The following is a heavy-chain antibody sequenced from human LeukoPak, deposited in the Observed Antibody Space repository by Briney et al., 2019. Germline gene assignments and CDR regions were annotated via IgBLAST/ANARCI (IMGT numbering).Heavy chain of an antibody. CDR1: GFTVSSNY. V-gene: IGHV3-66*01. CDR3: ARDRNGDSYFDY. J-gene: IGHJ4*02. Sequence: GGSLRLSCAASGFTVSSNYMSWVRQAPGKGLEWVSVIYSGGSTYYADSVKGRFTISRDNSKNTLYLQMNSLRAEDTAVYYCARDRNGDSYFDYWGQGTLVTVSS. CDR2: IYSGGST. D-gene: IGHD4-17*01.